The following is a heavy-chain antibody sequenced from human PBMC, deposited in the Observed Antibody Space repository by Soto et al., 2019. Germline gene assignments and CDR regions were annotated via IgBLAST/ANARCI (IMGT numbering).Heavy chain of an antibody. D-gene: IGHD2-15*01. CDR3: ARHLPGSVFGQDY. Sequence: SETLSLTCTVSGGSIMSYFWSLVRQPPGKGLEWIGQIYSSGSTYYSPSLKSRVTISVDTSENQFSLKLSSVTAADTAVYYCARHLPGSVFGQDYWGPGSQVTVSS. J-gene: IGHJ4*02. CDR1: GGSIMSYF. CDR2: IYSSGST. V-gene: IGHV4-59*08.